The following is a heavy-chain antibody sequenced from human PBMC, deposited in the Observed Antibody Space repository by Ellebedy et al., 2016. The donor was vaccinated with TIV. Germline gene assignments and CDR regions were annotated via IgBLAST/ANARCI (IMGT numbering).Heavy chain of an antibody. CDR3: ASDPWGVGPAFDI. CDR1: GFTFDSYA. D-gene: IGHD1-26*01. CDR2: IRDSGDST. J-gene: IGHJ3*02. Sequence: GESLKISCVASGFTFDSYAMHWVRQAPGKGLEWVSAIRDSGDSTYYADSVKGRFSISRDNSKNTLYLQVDSLRAEDTAIYYCASDPWGVGPAFDIWGQGTMVTVSS. V-gene: IGHV3-23*01.